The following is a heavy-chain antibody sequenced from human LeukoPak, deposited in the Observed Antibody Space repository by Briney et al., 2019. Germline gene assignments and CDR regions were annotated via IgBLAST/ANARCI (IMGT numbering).Heavy chain of an antibody. CDR2: ISGYNGNT. D-gene: IGHD3-22*01. J-gene: IGHJ4*02. CDR3: ARGQGSSGYYPGDY. CDR1: GYSFTTYA. Sequence: ASVKVSCKTSGYSFTTYAITWVRQAPGQGLEWMGWISGYNGNTNYAEKLQGRVTMTTDTSTSTAYMELRSLISDDTAVYYCARGQGSSGYYPGDYWGQGTLVTVSS. V-gene: IGHV1-18*01.